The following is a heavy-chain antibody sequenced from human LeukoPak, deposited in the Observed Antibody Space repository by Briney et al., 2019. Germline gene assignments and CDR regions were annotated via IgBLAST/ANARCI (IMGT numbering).Heavy chain of an antibody. CDR2: VDGGGPNT. V-gene: IGHV3-23*01. Sequence: GGSLRLSCAASGFTFRNYDRGWVRQAPGKGLEWVSGVDGGGPNTLYADSVKGRFTISRDNSKSILYLQMNSLRAEDTAVYYCARDPRVGVTAAGFFHHWGQGTLVTVSS. J-gene: IGHJ1*01. D-gene: IGHD1-26*01. CDR1: GFTFRNYD. CDR3: ARDPRVGVTAAGFFHH.